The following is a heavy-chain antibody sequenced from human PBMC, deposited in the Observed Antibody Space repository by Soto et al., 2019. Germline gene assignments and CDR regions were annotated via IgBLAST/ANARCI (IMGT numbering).Heavy chain of an antibody. V-gene: IGHV3-30-3*01. Sequence: QVQLVESGGGVVQPGRSLRLSCAASGFTFSSYAMHWVRQAPGKGLEWVAVISYDGSNKYYADSVKGRFTISRDNSKNTLYRQMHSLRAEDTAVYYCARVRRFVVYYSYGMDVWGQGTTVTVSS. CDR2: ISYDGSNK. CDR1: GFTFSSYA. D-gene: IGHD3-3*01. CDR3: ARVRRFVVYYSYGMDV. J-gene: IGHJ6*02.